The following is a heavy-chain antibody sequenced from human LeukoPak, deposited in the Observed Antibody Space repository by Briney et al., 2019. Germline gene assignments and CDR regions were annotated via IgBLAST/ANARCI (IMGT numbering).Heavy chain of an antibody. J-gene: IGHJ3*02. D-gene: IGHD1-26*01. CDR3: ARDPSGTYYPRVSGALDI. Sequence: PGGSLRLSCAASGFTFSSYSMNWVRQAPGKGLEWVSSISSISSYIYYADSVKGRFTVSRDNAKNSLYLQMDSLRAEDTAVYYCARDPSGTYYPRVSGALDIWSQGTMVTVSS. CDR2: ISSISSYI. V-gene: IGHV3-21*01. CDR1: GFTFSSYS.